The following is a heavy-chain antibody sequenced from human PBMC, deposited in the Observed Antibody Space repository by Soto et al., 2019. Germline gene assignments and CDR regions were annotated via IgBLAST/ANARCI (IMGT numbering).Heavy chain of an antibody. CDR1: GFTFSSYG. D-gene: IGHD3-9*01. CDR3: AKSASTFRYFDWLSGFHY. CDR2: ISFDGNNK. J-gene: IGHJ4*02. V-gene: IGHV3-30*18. Sequence: GGSLRLSCAVSGFTFSSYGMHWIRQAPGKGLEWVAVISFDGNNKYYVDSVKGRFTISRDNSKNTLYLQMNGLSAEDTAVYYCAKSASTFRYFDWLSGFHYWGQGTLVTVSS.